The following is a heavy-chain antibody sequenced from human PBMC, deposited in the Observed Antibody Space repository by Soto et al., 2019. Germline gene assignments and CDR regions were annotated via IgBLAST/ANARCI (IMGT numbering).Heavy chain of an antibody. J-gene: IGHJ6*02. V-gene: IGHV1-69*12. D-gene: IGHD3-10*01. CDR1: GGTFSSYA. Sequence: QVQLVQSGAEVKKPGSSVKVSCKASGGTFSSYAINWVRQAPGQGIEWMGGIIRIFGTPDYAQRFQGRVTITADDATSTAYMEMRSLRSEDTAVYYCARQGSNEYYYYGMDVWGQGTTVTVSS. CDR2: IIRIFGTP. CDR3: ARQGSNEYYYYGMDV.